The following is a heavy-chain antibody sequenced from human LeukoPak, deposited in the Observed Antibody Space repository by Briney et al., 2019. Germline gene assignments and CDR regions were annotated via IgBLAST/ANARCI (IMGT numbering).Heavy chain of an antibody. V-gene: IGHV4-59*01. CDR1: GGSISSYY. CDR3: ARVRTRGGYSFDY. D-gene: IGHD5-18*01. Sequence: SETLSLTCTVSGGSISSYYWSWIRQPPGKGLEWIGYIYYSGNTNYNPSLKSRATISVDTSKNQFSLKLSSVTAADTAVYYCARVRTRGGYSFDYWGQGTLVTVSS. CDR2: IYYSGNT. J-gene: IGHJ4*02.